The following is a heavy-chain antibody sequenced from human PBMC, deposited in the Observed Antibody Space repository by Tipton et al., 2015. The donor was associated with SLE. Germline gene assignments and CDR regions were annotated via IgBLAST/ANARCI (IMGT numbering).Heavy chain of an antibody. Sequence: TLSLTCTVSGDSISSGSYYWSWIRQPAGKGLEWIGRIHTVGNTNYNPSLKSRVTVSLDTSKNQFSLKLSSVTAADTAVYYCARETSQLLWFGGTGSEYNWFDPWGHGTLVTVSS. CDR1: GDSISSGSYY. CDR3: ARETSQLLWFGGTGSEYNWFDP. V-gene: IGHV4-61*02. D-gene: IGHD3-10*01. J-gene: IGHJ5*02. CDR2: IHTVGNT.